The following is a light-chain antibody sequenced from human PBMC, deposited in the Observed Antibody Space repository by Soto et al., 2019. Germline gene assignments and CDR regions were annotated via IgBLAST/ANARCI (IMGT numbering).Light chain of an antibody. J-gene: IGKJ4*01. V-gene: IGKV3-11*01. CDR2: DAS. CDR3: QQRSNWPLT. CDR1: QSISIY. Sequence: EIVMTQSPATLSVSPGERATLSCRASQSISIYLAWYQQKPGQAPRLLIYDASNRATGIPARFSGSGSGTDFTLTISSLEPADFAVYYCQQRSNWPLTFGGGTKVEIK.